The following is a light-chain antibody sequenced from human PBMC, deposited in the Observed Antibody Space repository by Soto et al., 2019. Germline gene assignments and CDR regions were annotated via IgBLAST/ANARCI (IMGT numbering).Light chain of an antibody. J-gene: IGLJ2*01. CDR2: GNS. V-gene: IGLV1-40*01. Sequence: QSVLTQLPSVSGAPGQRVTISCTGSSSNIGAGYDVHWYQQLPRTAPKLLIYGNSNRPSGVPDRFSGSKSGTAASLAITGLQAEDDADYYCQSYDSSLIGSAVFGGGTQLTVL. CDR1: SSNIGAGYD. CDR3: QSYDSSLIGSAV.